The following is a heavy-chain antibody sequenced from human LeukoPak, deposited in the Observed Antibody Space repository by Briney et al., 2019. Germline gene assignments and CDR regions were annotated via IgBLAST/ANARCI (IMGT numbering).Heavy chain of an antibody. D-gene: IGHD3-22*01. CDR1: GFTFSSYG. Sequence: PGGSLRLSCAASGFTFSSYGMHWVRQAPGKGLEWVAVISYDGSNKYYADSVKGRFTISRDNSKNTLYLQMNSLRAEDTAVYYCAKDLFLWDSSGYDAFDIWGQGTMVTVSS. V-gene: IGHV3-30*18. J-gene: IGHJ3*02. CDR2: ISYDGSNK. CDR3: AKDLFLWDSSGYDAFDI.